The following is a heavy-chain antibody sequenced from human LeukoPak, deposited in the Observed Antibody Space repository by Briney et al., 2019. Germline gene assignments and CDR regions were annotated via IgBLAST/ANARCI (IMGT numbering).Heavy chain of an antibody. V-gene: IGHV3-43*01. CDR3: ARAPAATKVDAFDI. J-gene: IGHJ3*02. CDR1: GFTFDDYT. D-gene: IGHD2-15*01. CDR2: IRRDGGST. Sequence: PGGSLRLSCEASGFTFDDYTMHWVRQAPGKGLEWVSLIRRDGGSTYYADSVRGRFTISRDNAKNSLYLQMNSLRAEDTAVYYCARAPAATKVDAFDIWGQGTMVTVSS.